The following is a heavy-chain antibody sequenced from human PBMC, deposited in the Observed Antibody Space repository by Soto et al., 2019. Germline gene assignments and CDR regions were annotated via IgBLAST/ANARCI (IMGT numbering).Heavy chain of an antibody. CDR3: ATHTQYYGMDV. V-gene: IGHV5-51*01. CDR2: IYVGDSDT. CDR1: GVKSW. D-gene: IGHD4-4*01. Sequence: XDSLKVSWSCSGVKSWIAWLRQMPGKGLEYVGIIYVGDSDTRYSPSFQGQVTISVDKSISTAFLQWSSLKASDPAVYYCATHTQYYGMDVCGQRTEVTVSS. J-gene: IGHJ6*02.